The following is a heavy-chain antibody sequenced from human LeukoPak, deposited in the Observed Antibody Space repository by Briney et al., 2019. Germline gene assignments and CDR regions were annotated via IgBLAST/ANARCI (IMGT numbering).Heavy chain of an antibody. Sequence: GASVKVSCKASGYSIRGNSINWVRQAPGQGLEWIGYINTMSGNPTYAQGFTGRFVFSLETSVSTAYLLISSLKAEDSGVYYCTRDLAYLHVDVWGQGTLVTVSS. J-gene: IGHJ4*02. CDR1: GYSIRGNS. V-gene: IGHV7-4-1*02. D-gene: IGHD2/OR15-2a*01. CDR2: INTMSGNP. CDR3: TRDLAYLHVDV.